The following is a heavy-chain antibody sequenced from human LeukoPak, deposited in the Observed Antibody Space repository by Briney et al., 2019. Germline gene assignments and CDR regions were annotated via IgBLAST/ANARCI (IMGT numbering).Heavy chain of an antibody. J-gene: IGHJ4*02. CDR2: IGYSATTV. CDR3: ARTLAVADH. CDR1: GFTFSDYY. Sequence: PGGSLRLSCAASGFTFSDYYMTWIRQAPGKGLEWISYIGYSATTVFYADSVRGRFAISRDDAKNPLFLQMDSLRAEDTAVYYCARTLAVADHWGQGTLVTVSS. D-gene: IGHD6-19*01. V-gene: IGHV3-11*01.